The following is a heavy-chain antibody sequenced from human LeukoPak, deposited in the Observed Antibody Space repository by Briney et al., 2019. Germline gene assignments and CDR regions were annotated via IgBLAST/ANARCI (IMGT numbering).Heavy chain of an antibody. D-gene: IGHD4-17*01. V-gene: IGHV3-23*01. CDR2: ISGSGGST. CDR3: AHYGDYDY. CDR1: GFTFSNYA. J-gene: IGHJ4*02. Sequence: GGSLRLSCVASGFTFSNYAVAWVRQAPGKGLEWVSAISGSGGSTYYADSVKGRFTISRDNSKNTLYLQMNSLRAEDTAVYYCAHYGDYDYWGQGTLVTVSS.